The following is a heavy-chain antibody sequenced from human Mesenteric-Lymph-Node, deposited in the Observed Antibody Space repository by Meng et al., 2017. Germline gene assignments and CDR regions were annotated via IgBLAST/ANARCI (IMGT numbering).Heavy chain of an antibody. V-gene: IGHV3-11*04. Sequence: GESLKISCAASGFTFSDYYMSWIRQAPGKGLEWVSYISSSGFIIYYADSVRGRFTISRDNTNNSLYLQMNSLRAEDTAVYYCARTEPDAFDIWGQGKMV. D-gene: IGHD1-14*01. CDR1: GFTFSDYY. CDR3: ARTEPDAFDI. J-gene: IGHJ3*02. CDR2: ISSSGFII.